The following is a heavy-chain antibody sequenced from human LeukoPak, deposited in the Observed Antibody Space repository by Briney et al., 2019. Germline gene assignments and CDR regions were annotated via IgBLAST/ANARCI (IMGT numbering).Heavy chain of an antibody. V-gene: IGHV4-38-2*02. J-gene: IGHJ4*02. CDR3: ARATRAARHFDY. D-gene: IGHD6-6*01. CDR1: GYSISSGYY. CDR2: IYHSGST. Sequence: SETLSLTCTVSGYSISSGYYWGWIRQPPGKGLEWIGSIYHSGSTYYNPSLKSRVTISVDTSKKQFSLKLSSVTAADTAVYYCARATRAARHFDYWGQGTLVTVSS.